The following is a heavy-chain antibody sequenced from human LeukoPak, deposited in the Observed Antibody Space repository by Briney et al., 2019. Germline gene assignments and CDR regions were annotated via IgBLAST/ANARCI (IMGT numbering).Heavy chain of an antibody. D-gene: IGHD3-10*01. Sequence: ASVKVSCKASGYTFTSYGISWVRQAPGQGLEWMGWISAYNGNTNYAQKLQGRVTMTTDTSTSTAYMELRSLRSDDTAVYYCARSMVRGVTDYYYYYMDVWGKGTTVTISS. CDR1: GYTFTSYG. CDR2: ISAYNGNT. V-gene: IGHV1-18*01. CDR3: ARSMVRGVTDYYYYYMDV. J-gene: IGHJ6*03.